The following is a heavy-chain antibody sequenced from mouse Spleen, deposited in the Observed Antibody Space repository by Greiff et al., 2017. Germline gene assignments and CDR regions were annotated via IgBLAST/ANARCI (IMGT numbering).Heavy chain of an antibody. CDR3: ARHRPPLGREYYAMDY. Sequence: EVKLVESGGGLVKPGGSLKLSCAASGFTFSSYTMSWVRQTPAKRLEWVATISSGGGNTYYPDSVKGRFTISRDNARNTLYLQMSSLRSEDTAMYYCARHRPPLGREYYAMDYWGQGTSVTVSS. J-gene: IGHJ4*01. V-gene: IGHV5-9*04. CDR1: GFTFSSYT. CDR2: ISSGGGNT. D-gene: IGHD4-1*01.